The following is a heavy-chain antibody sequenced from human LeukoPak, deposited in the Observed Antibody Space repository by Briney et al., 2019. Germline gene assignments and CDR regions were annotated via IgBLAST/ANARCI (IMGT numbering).Heavy chain of an antibody. V-gene: IGHV1-24*01. Sequence: ASVKVSCKVSGYTLTELSMHWVRQAPGKGLEWMGGFDPEDGETIYAQKFQGRVTMTEDTSTDTAYMELSSLRSEDTAVYHCATSQPLGFRIPFDYWGQGTLVTVSS. CDR1: GYTLTELS. CDR2: FDPEDGET. D-gene: IGHD1-14*01. CDR3: ATSQPLGFRIPFDY. J-gene: IGHJ4*02.